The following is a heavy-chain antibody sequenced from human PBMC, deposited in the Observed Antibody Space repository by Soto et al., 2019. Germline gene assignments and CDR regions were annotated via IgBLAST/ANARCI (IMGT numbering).Heavy chain of an antibody. CDR3: ARGVVRRVIIQYTSFFDY. V-gene: IGHV4-34*01. J-gene: IGHJ4*02. Sequence: SETLSLTCAVYGGSFSDYYWSWIRQPPGKGLEWIGEINHSESTNYNPSPKSRVTISVDIPKTHFSLKLSSVTAADTAVYYCARGVVRRVIIQYTSFFDYWGLGTPVTVPS. D-gene: IGHD3-10*01. CDR1: GGSFSDYY. CDR2: INHSEST.